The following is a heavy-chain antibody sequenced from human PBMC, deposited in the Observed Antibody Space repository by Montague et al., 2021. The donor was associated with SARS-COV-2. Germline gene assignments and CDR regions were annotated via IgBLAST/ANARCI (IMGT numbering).Heavy chain of an antibody. J-gene: IGHJ2*01. Sequence: SLRLSCAASGFAFNNFAMSWVRQVPGKGLEWVSSIFGSAAGTYYADSVKGRFTISRDNSKNTLYLQMNSLKAEDTAKYYCAKQPGAGAVVYWYFDLWGRGTVVSVSS. V-gene: IGHV3-23*01. CDR3: AKQPGAGAVVYWYFDL. CDR2: IFGSAAGT. CDR1: GFAFNNFA. D-gene: IGHD6-19*01.